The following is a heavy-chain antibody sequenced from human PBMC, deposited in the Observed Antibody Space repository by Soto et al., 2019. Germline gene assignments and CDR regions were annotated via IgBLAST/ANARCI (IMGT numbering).Heavy chain of an antibody. CDR2: IYSFGST. Sequence: QVQLQESGPGLVKPSETLSLTCTVSGGSISPYYWSWIRQPPGKGLEWIGYIYSFGSTNYNASLESRVSMSVDTSKNQVSLKPTSVTAADTAVYFCARHRSTVSLLDYWGLGTLVTVSS. J-gene: IGHJ4*02. CDR1: GGSISPYY. D-gene: IGHD2-2*01. CDR3: ARHRSTVSLLDY. V-gene: IGHV4-59*08.